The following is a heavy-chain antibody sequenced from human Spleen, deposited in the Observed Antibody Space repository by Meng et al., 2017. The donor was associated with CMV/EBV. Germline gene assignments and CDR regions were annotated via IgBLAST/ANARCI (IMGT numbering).Heavy chain of an antibody. CDR2: INHSGST. CDR1: GGSLSGYY. V-gene: IGHV4-34*01. J-gene: IGHJ4*01. Sequence: SQTLSLTCAVYGGSLSGYYWSWIRQPPGKGLEWIGEINHSGSTNYNPSLKSRVTISVDTSKNQFSLKLSSVTATDTAVYYCAREPAAAVRGGRTFDYWGQGALVTVSS. D-gene: IGHD2-2*01. CDR3: AREPAAAVRGGRTFDY.